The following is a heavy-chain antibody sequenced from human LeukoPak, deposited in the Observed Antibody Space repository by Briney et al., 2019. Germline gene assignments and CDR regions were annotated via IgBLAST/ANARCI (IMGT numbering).Heavy chain of an antibody. CDR2: ISYDGSNK. CDR3: AKDWQQLVLDY. J-gene: IGHJ4*02. Sequence: GGSLRLSCAASGLTFSSYGMHWVRQAPGKGLEWVAVISYDGSNKYYADSVKGRFTISRDNSKNTLYLQMNSLRAEDTAVYYCAKDWQQLVLDYWGQGTLVTVSS. V-gene: IGHV3-30*18. CDR1: GLTFSSYG. D-gene: IGHD6-13*01.